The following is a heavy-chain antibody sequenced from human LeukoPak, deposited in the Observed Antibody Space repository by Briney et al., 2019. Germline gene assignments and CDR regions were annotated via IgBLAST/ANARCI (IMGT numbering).Heavy chain of an antibody. CDR2: IYTSGST. J-gene: IGHJ4*02. V-gene: IGHV4-4*07. D-gene: IGHD2-21*01. Sequence: SETLSLTCTVSGGSISSYYWSWIRQPAGKGLEWIGRIYTSGSTNYNPSLKSRVTMSVDTSKNQFSLKLSSVTAADTAVYHCAREGGDHCGGDCYTYYFDYWGQGTLVTVSS. CDR1: GGSISSYY. CDR3: AREGGDHCGGDCYTYYFDY.